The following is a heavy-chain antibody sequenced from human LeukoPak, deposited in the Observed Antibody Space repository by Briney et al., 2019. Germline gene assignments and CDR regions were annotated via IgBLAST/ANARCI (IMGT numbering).Heavy chain of an antibody. CDR3: ARELWFGELGSAFDI. D-gene: IGHD3-10*01. V-gene: IGHV4-59*01. Sequence: SETLSLTCTVSGGSISSYYWSWIRQPPGKGLEWIGYIYYSGSTNYNPSLKSRVTISVDTSKNQFSLKLSSVTAADTAVYYCARELWFGELGSAFDIWGQGTMVTVSS. CDR1: GGSISSYY. CDR2: IYYSGST. J-gene: IGHJ3*02.